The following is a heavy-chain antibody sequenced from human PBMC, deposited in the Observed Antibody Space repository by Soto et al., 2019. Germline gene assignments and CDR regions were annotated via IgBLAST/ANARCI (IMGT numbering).Heavy chain of an antibody. CDR2: ISGSGGST. D-gene: IGHD3-10*01. V-gene: IGHV3-23*01. J-gene: IGHJ3*02. CDR1: GFTFSSYA. Sequence: GGSLRLSCAAYGFTFSSYAMSWVRQAPGKGLEWVSAISGSGGSTYYADSVKGRFTISRDNSKNTLYLQMNSLRAEDTAVYYCAKDLWLTMVLGPPNDAFDIWGQGTIVTLS. CDR3: AKDLWLTMVLGPPNDAFDI.